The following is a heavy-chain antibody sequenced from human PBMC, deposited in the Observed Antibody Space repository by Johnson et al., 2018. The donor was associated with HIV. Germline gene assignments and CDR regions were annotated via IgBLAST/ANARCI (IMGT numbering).Heavy chain of an antibody. Sequence: VQLVESGGGLVQPGGSLRLSCGVSGFTVISDYMSWVRQAPGKGLEWVSTIYSGGSTYYADSVKGRFTISRDNSKNTLYLQMNSLRAEDTAVYYCARGDDSSAWGAFDIWGQGTMVTVSS. D-gene: IGHD3-22*01. J-gene: IGHJ3*02. V-gene: IGHV3-66*01. CDR2: IYSGGST. CDR1: GFTVISDY. CDR3: ARGDDSSAWGAFDI.